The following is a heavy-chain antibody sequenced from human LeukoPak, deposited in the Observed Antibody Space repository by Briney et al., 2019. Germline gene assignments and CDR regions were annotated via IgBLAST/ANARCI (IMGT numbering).Heavy chain of an antibody. Sequence: GASVKVSCKASEYTFTDYYLHWVRQAPGQGFEWMGWINPVSGGTNYVQKFQGRVTMTRDTSISTAYMELNRLRSDDTAVYYCARANFLSCSSTSCLFDYWGQGTLVTVSS. D-gene: IGHD2-2*01. J-gene: IGHJ4*02. CDR1: EYTFTDYY. CDR3: ARANFLSCSSTSCLFDY. V-gene: IGHV1-2*02. CDR2: INPVSGGT.